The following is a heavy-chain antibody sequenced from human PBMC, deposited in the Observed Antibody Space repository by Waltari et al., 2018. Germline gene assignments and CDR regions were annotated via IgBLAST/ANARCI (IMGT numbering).Heavy chain of an antibody. V-gene: IGHV1-8*01. CDR3: ARTDCSGGSCYSPYYYGMDV. Sequence: QVQLVQSGAEVKKPGASVKVSCKASGYPFTSYDINWVRQATGQGLEWMGWMNTNSGNTGYAQKVQGRVTMTRNTSISTAYMELSSLRSEDTAVYYCARTDCSGGSCYSPYYYGMDVWGQGTTVTVSS. CDR1: GYPFTSYD. CDR2: MNTNSGNT. D-gene: IGHD2-15*01. J-gene: IGHJ6*02.